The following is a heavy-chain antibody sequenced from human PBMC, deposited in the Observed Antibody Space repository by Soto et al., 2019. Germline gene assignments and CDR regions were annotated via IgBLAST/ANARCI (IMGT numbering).Heavy chain of an antibody. J-gene: IGHJ4*02. V-gene: IGHV4-59*01. D-gene: IGHD4-17*01. CDR2: IYYSGST. CDR1: GGSISSYY. CDR3: ARVYGDYLDY. Sequence: KASETLSLTCTVSGGSISSYYWSWIRQPPGKGLEWIGYIYYSGSTNYNPSLKSRVTISVDTSKNQFSLSLKLSSVTAADTAVYYCARVYGDYLDYWGQGTLVTVSS.